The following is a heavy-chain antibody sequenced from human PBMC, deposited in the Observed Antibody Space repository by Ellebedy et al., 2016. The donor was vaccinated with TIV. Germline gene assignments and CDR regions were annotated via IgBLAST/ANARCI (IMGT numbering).Heavy chain of an antibody. CDR2: INPSGGST. CDR3: ASKMGSSGWYHLDY. Sequence: AASVKVSCKASGYTFTSYYMHWVRHAPGQGLECTGIINPSGGSTSYAQKFQGRVTMTRDTSTSTVYMELSSLGTEDTAVYYRASKMGSSGWYHLDYWGQGTLVTVSS. CDR1: GYTFTSYY. J-gene: IGHJ4*02. D-gene: IGHD6-19*01. V-gene: IGHV1-46*01.